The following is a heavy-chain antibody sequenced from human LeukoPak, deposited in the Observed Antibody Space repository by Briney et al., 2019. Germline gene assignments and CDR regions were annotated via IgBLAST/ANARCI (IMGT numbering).Heavy chain of an antibody. V-gene: IGHV4-59*08. CDR3: ARQRLERDAFDI. Sequence: SETLSLTCTVSGGSISSYYWSWIRQPPGEGLEWIGYIYYSGSTNYNPSLKSRVTISVDTSKNQFSLKLSSVTAADTAVYYCARQRLERDAFDIWGQGTMVTVSS. CDR2: IYYSGST. CDR1: GGSISSYY. D-gene: IGHD1-1*01. J-gene: IGHJ3*02.